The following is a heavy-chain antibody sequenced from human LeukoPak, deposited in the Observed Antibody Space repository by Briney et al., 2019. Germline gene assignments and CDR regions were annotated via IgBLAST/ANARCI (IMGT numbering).Heavy chain of an antibody. J-gene: IGHJ4*02. CDR2: IYSGGST. V-gene: IGHV3-53*01. Sequence: GGSLRLSCAASGFTFSSNYMSWVRQAPGKGLEWVSVIYSGGSTYYADSVKGRFTISRDNSKNTLYLQMNSLRAEDTAVYYCARVGDSSGYPFDYWGQGTLVTVSS. CDR1: GFTFSSNY. CDR3: ARVGDSSGYPFDY. D-gene: IGHD3-22*01.